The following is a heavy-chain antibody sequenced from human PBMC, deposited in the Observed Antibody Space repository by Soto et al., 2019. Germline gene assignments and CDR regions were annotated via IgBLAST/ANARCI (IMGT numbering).Heavy chain of an antibody. J-gene: IGHJ4*02. CDR1: GGSISSGGYS. Sequence: PSETLSLTCAVSGGSISSGGYSWSWIRQPPGKGLEWIGYIYHSGSTYYNPSLKSRVTISVDRSKNQFSLKLSSVTAADTAVYYCASSRRRPVPLDYWGQGTLVTVTS. D-gene: IGHD6-6*01. CDR3: ASSRRRPVPLDY. CDR2: IYHSGST. V-gene: IGHV4-30-2*01.